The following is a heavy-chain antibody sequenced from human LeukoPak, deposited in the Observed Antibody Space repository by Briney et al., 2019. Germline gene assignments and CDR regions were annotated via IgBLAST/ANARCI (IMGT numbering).Heavy chain of an antibody. Sequence: PSETLSLTCTVSGGSISSYYWSWIRQPPGKGLQWIGYIYYSGSTNYNPSLKSRVTISVDTSKNQFSLKLSSVTAADTAVYYCARDRPGAWDYYDSRAFDIWGQGTMVTVSS. CDR1: GGSISSYY. V-gene: IGHV4-59*01. CDR3: ARDRPGAWDYYDSRAFDI. D-gene: IGHD3-22*01. J-gene: IGHJ3*02. CDR2: IYYSGST.